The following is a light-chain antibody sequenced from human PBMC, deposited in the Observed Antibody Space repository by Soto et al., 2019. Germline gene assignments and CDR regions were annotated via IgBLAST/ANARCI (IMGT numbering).Light chain of an antibody. CDR1: SADIGDSDY. V-gene: IGLV2-14*01. J-gene: IGLJ2*01. CDR2: EVT. CDR3: SSYSRNSTPVV. Sequence: QSALTQPASVSGSPGQSITISCTGTSADIGDSDYVSWYQQHPDKAPKLLISEVTNRPSGVSNRFSGSKSGNTASLTISGLQAEDDADYYCSSYSRNSTPVVFGGGTQLTVL.